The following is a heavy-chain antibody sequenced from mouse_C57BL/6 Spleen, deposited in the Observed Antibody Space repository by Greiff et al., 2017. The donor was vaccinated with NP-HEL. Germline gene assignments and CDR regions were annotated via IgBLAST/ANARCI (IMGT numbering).Heavy chain of an antibody. CDR2: IDPSDSET. Sequence: QVQLQQPGAELVRPGSSVKLSCKASGYTFTSYWMHWVKQRPIQGLEWIGNIDPSDSETHYNQKFKDKATLTVDKSSSTAYMQLSSLTSEDSAVYYCARGGYDAQFAYWGQGTLVTVSA. CDR3: ARGGYDAQFAY. J-gene: IGHJ3*01. V-gene: IGHV1-52*01. D-gene: IGHD2-3*01. CDR1: GYTFTSYW.